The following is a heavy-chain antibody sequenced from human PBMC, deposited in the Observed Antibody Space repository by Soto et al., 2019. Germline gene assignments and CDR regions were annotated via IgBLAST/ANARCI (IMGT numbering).Heavy chain of an antibody. CDR2: IYSGGST. J-gene: IGHJ4*02. CDR1: GFTVSSNY. D-gene: IGHD2-15*01. CDR3: ARYCSGGSCSDY. Sequence: EVQLVESGGGLVQPGGSLRLSCAASGFTVSSNYMSWVRQAPGKGLEWVSVIYSGGSTYYADSVKGRFTISRDNSKNTLYLQMNSLGAEDTAVYYCARYCSGGSCSDYWGQGTLVTVSS. V-gene: IGHV3-66*01.